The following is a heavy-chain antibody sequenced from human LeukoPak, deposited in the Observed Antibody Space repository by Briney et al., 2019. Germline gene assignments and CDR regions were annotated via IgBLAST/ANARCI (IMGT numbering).Heavy chain of an antibody. Sequence: ASVKVSCKASGYTFSGFYIHWVRQAPGQGLEWMGWINPNSGVTNYAQKLQGRVTITRDTSIDTAYMQLSRLRSDDTAVYYCARDLASSSGWKDYYYYYYMDVWGKGTTVTVSS. CDR1: GYTFSGFY. D-gene: IGHD6-19*01. CDR3: ARDLASSSGWKDYYYYYYMDV. J-gene: IGHJ6*03. V-gene: IGHV1-2*02. CDR2: INPNSGVT.